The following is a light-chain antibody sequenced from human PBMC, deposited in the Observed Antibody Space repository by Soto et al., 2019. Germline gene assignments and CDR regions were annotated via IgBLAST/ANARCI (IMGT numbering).Light chain of an antibody. Sequence: EIVMTQSPATLSMSPGERAALSYRASQSVGIHLAWYQQKPGQAPRLLLYSASTRAAGVPPRFSASGSGTEFTLTISSLQSEDFAVYYCQQYNNWPLTFGPGTRVDIK. J-gene: IGKJ3*01. CDR3: QQYNNWPLT. CDR2: SAS. V-gene: IGKV3-15*01. CDR1: QSVGIH.